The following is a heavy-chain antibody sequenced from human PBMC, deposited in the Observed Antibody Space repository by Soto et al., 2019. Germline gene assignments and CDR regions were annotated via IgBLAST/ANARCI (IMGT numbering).Heavy chain of an antibody. V-gene: IGHV1-46*01. CDR2: INPSGGST. CDR1: GYTFSRYY. D-gene: IGHD1-26*01. Sequence: GASVKVSCKASGYTFSRYYIHWVRQAAGQGLEWMGVINPSGGSTTHAQTFQGRVSMTRDTSTSTLYMEVRSLTSEDTAVYYCARRVGAGVLDYWGQGTLVTVSS. CDR3: ARRVGAGVLDY. J-gene: IGHJ4*02.